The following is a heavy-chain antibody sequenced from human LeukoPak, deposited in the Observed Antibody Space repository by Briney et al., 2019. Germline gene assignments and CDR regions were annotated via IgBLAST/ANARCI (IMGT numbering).Heavy chain of an antibody. Sequence: PGGSLRLSCAASGFTFSSYGMHWVRQAPGKGLEWVAFIRYDGSNKYYADSVKGRFTISRDNAKNSLYLQMNSLRGEDMALYYCAKDMSVGAARGMDVWGKGTMVTVSS. CDR1: GFTFSSYG. V-gene: IGHV3-30*02. J-gene: IGHJ6*03. CDR2: IRYDGSNK. D-gene: IGHD6-6*01. CDR3: AKDMSVGAARGMDV.